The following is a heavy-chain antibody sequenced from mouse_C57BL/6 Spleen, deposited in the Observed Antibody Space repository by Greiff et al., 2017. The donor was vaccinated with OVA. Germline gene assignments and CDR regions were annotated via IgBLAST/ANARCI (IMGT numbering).Heavy chain of an antibody. CDR2: IHPNSGST. Sequence: QVQLQQSGAELVKPGASVKLSCKASGYTFTSYWMHWVKQRPGQGLEWIGMIHPNSGSTNYNEKFKSKATLTVDKSSSTAYMQLSSLTSEDSAVYYCAREGDGFTTCFAYWGQGTLVTVSA. V-gene: IGHV1-64*01. J-gene: IGHJ3*01. D-gene: IGHD2-3*01. CDR1: GYTFTSYW. CDR3: AREGDGFTTCFAY.